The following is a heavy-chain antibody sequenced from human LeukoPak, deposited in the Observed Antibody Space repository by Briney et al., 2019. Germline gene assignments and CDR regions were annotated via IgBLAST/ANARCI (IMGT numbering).Heavy chain of an antibody. J-gene: IGHJ4*02. V-gene: IGHV4-59*09. D-gene: IGHD1-26*01. CDR2: VSYSGDT. Sequence: LXXXGFVSYSGDTNYNTYFNGRGTILLDTSKSQFSLNLNSVTAADTAVYFCARGGASSRYFGYWGQGTLVTVSS. CDR3: ARGGASSRYFGY.